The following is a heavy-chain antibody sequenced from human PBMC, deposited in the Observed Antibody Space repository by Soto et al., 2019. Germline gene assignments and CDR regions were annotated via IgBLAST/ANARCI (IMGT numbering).Heavy chain of an antibody. CDR1: GFTFSSHG. V-gene: IGHV3-33*01. D-gene: IGHD3-22*01. Sequence: GGSLRLSCAASGFTFSSHGRHWVRQAPGKGLEWVAVIWYDGSNKYYADSVKGRFTISRDNSKNTLYLQMNSLRAEDTAVYYCARETPYDSSGYVDYWGQGTLVTVSS. J-gene: IGHJ4*02. CDR2: IWYDGSNK. CDR3: ARETPYDSSGYVDY.